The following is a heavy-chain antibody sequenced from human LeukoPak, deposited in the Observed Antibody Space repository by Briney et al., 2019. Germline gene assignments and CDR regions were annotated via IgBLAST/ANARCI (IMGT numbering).Heavy chain of an antibody. V-gene: IGHV3-30*03. J-gene: IGHJ4*02. CDR3: AINGR. D-gene: IGHD2-8*01. Sequence: GGSLRLSCAASGFTLSSYGMHWVRQAPGKGLEWVAVISYDGSNKYYAGSVKGRFTISRDNSKNTLYLQMNSLRAEDTAVYYCAINGRWGQGTLVTVSS. CDR1: GFTLSSYG. CDR2: ISYDGSNK.